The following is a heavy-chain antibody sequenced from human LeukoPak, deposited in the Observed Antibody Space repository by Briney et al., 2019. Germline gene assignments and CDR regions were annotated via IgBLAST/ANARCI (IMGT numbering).Heavy chain of an antibody. Sequence: ASVKVSCKVSGYTLTELSMHWVRQAPGKGLERMGGFDPEDGETIYAQKFQGRVTMTEDTSTDTAYMELSSLRSEDTAVYYCATGRGSSSTFDYWGQGTLVTVSS. J-gene: IGHJ4*02. CDR3: ATGRGSSSTFDY. CDR1: GYTLTELS. CDR2: FDPEDGET. V-gene: IGHV1-24*01. D-gene: IGHD6-6*01.